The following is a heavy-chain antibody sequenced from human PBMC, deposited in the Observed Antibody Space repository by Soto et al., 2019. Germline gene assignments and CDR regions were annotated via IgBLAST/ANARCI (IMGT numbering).Heavy chain of an antibody. CDR2: ISAYNGNT. D-gene: IGHD6-13*01. V-gene: IGHV1-18*01. CDR3: ARLAETSLGIYYYYMDV. Sequence: ASVKVSCKASGYTFSSYGITWVRQAPGQGLEWLGWISAYNGNTNYAQKLQGRVTMTTNTSTSTAYMELRSLRSDDTAVYYCARLAETSLGIYYYYMDVWGKGTTVTVSS. J-gene: IGHJ6*03. CDR1: GYTFSSYG.